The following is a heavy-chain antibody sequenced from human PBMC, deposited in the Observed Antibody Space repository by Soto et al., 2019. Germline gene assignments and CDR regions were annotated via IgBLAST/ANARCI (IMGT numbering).Heavy chain of an antibody. D-gene: IGHD5-12*01. V-gene: IGHV5-51*01. CDR2: IYPGDSDT. CDR3: ARHHLRQSGYEQGCYYYSYSMDV. CDR1: GYSFTSYW. Sequence: PGESLKISCKGSGYSFTSYWIGWVRQMPGKGLEWMGIIYPGDSDTRYSPSFQGQVTISADKSISTAYLQWSSLKASDTAMYYCARHHLRQSGYEQGCYYYSYSMDVWGKGTTPTAS. J-gene: IGHJ6*03.